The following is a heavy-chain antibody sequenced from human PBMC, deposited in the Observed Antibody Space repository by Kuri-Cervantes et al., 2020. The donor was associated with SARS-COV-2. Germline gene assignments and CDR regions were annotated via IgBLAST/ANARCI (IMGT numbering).Heavy chain of an antibody. D-gene: IGHD3-22*01. CDR3: ARGTSTFRVITTPFDY. V-gene: IGHV4-39*07. CDR1: GGSISSSSYY. CDR2: INHSGST. Sequence: SETLSLTCTVSGGSISSSSYYWGWIRQPPGKGLEWIGEINHSGSTNYNPSLKSRVTISVDTSKNQFSLKLSSVTAADTAVYYCARGTSTFRVITTPFDYWGQGTLVTVSS. J-gene: IGHJ4*02.